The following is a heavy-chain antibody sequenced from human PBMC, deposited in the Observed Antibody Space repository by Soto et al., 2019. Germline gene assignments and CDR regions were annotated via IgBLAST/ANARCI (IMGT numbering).Heavy chain of an antibody. V-gene: IGHV3-23*01. CDR2: ISGSGGST. Sequence: GGSLRLSCAASGFTFSSYAMSWVRQAPGKGLERVSAISGSGGSTYYADSVKGRFTISRDNSKNTLYLQMNSLRAEDTAVYYCAKLRGPTLYYYYMDVWGKGTTVTVSS. J-gene: IGHJ6*03. CDR1: GFTFSSYA. CDR3: AKLRGPTLYYYYMDV.